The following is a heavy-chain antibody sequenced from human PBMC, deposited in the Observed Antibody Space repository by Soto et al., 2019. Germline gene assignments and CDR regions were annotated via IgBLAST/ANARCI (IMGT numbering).Heavy chain of an antibody. CDR2: IYYSGST. V-gene: IGHV4-31*03. J-gene: IGHJ4*02. CDR3: ASLPPRIVVVVLPFPF. D-gene: IGHD2-15*01. Sequence: LSLTCTVSGGSISSGAYYWSWIRQHPGKGLEWIGYIYYSGSTYYNPSLKSRLTISVDTSKNQFSLRLSSVTAADTAVYYCASLPPRIVVVVLPFPFWGQGTLVTVSS. CDR1: GGSISSGAYY.